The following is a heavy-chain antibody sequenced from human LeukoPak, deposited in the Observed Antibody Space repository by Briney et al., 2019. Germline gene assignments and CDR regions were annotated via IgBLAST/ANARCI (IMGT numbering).Heavy chain of an antibody. D-gene: IGHD6-19*01. CDR1: GFTISSYS. J-gene: IGHJ4*02. CDR3: ARDLPSAVAGTPGEFDY. CDR2: INIDGSST. V-gene: IGHV3-74*01. Sequence: QPGGSLRLSCAASGFTISSYSMNWVRQTPGKGLVWVSRINIDGSSTLYADSVRGRFTISRDNAKNSLYLQMNSLRAEDTAVYYCARDLPSAVAGTPGEFDYWGQGTLVTVSS.